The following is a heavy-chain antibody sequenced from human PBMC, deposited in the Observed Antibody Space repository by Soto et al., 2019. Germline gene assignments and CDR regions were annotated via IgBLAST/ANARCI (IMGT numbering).Heavy chain of an antibody. J-gene: IGHJ4*02. CDR3: AKVVSTLLWFGEMGY. Sequence: AGGSLRLSCAASGFTFSSYAMSWVRQAPGKGLEWVSAISGSGGSTYYADSVKGRFTISRDNSKNTLYLQMNSLRAEDTAVYYCAKVVSTLLWFGEMGYWGQGTLVTVSS. CDR2: ISGSGGST. CDR1: GFTFSSYA. V-gene: IGHV3-23*01. D-gene: IGHD3-10*01.